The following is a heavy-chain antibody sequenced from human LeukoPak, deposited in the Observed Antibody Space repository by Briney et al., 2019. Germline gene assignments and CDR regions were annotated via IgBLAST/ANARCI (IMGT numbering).Heavy chain of an antibody. Sequence: WVRQAPGKGLEWIGNIDYSGSTYNNLSLKSRVTISVDTSKNQVSLKLSSVTAADTAVYYCVRRGTTGTDFDYWGQGTLVTVSS. CDR3: VRRGTTGTDFDY. CDR2: IDYSGST. J-gene: IGHJ4*02. V-gene: IGHV4-39*01. D-gene: IGHD1-1*01.